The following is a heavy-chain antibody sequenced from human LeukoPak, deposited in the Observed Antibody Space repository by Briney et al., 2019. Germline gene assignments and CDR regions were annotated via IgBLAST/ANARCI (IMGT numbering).Heavy chain of an antibody. Sequence: PSETLSLTCTVSGFSISSSYYWGWIRQPPGKGLEWIGSISHGGSTDYNASLKSRVTISVDTSKNQFSLKMSSVTAADTAVYYCVRDLAAVEYNWFDPWGQGTLVTVSS. CDR1: GFSISSSYY. CDR2: ISHGGST. CDR3: VRDLAAVEYNWFDP. V-gene: IGHV4-38-2*02. D-gene: IGHD6-13*01. J-gene: IGHJ5*02.